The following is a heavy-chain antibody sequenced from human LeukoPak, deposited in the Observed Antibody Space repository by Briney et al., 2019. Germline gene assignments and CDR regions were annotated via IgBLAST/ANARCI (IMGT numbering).Heavy chain of an antibody. CDR2: INHSGST. D-gene: IGHD2-15*01. CDR3: ARGRRFFVVVVAATSYYFDY. V-gene: IGHV4-34*01. CDR1: GGSFSGYY. Sequence: PSETLSLTCAVSGGSFSGYYWSWIRQPPGKGLEWIWEINHSGSTNYNPSLKSRGTISVDTSKNQFSLKLSSVTAADTAVYYCARGRRFFVVVVAATSYYFDYWGQGTLVTVAS. J-gene: IGHJ4*02.